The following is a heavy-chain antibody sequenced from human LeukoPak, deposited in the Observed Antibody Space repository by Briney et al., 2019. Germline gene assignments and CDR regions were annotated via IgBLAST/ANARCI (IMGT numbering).Heavy chain of an antibody. CDR3: AREERPWGSYGPYYYYYYYMDV. CDR2: ITPMFGTA. Sequence: SVKVSCKASGGTFSNYSISWVRQAPGQGLEWMGGITPMFGTASYAQKFQGTVTITADESTRTAYMELSSLRFEDTGVYYCAREERPWGSYGPYYYYYYYMDVWGKGTTVTVSS. V-gene: IGHV1-69*13. CDR1: GGTFSNYS. J-gene: IGHJ6*03. D-gene: IGHD5-18*01.